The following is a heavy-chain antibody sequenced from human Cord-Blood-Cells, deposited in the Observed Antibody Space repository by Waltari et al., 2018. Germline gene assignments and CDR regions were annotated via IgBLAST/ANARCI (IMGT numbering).Heavy chain of an antibody. CDR3: AILSSGAFDI. CDR1: GGSFSGYY. V-gene: IGHV4-34*01. Sequence: QVQLQQWGAGLLKPSETLSLTCAVYGGSFSGYYWSWIRQPPGKGLEWIGEINHCGSTTYNPSLKSRVTISVDTSKNQFSLKLSSVTAADTAVYYCAILSSGAFDIWGQGTMVTVSS. D-gene: IGHD6-19*01. J-gene: IGHJ3*02. CDR2: INHCGST.